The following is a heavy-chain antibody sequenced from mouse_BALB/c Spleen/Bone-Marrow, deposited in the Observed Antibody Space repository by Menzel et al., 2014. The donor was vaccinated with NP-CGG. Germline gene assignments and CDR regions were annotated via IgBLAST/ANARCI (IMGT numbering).Heavy chain of an antibody. CDR2: IGTGRGT. J-gene: IGHJ1*01. Sequence: VKVVESGPGLVAPSPSLSITCTVSGFSLKNSGVHWVRQPPGKGLEWLGVIGTGRGTNYNSALMSRLSIIKDNSKSHVFLKMNSRQTEDTAMYYWARDRAYGNWYFDVWGAGTTVTVSS. V-gene: IGHV2-9*02. D-gene: IGHD6-5*01. CDR1: GFSLKNSG. CDR3: ARDRAYGNWYFDV.